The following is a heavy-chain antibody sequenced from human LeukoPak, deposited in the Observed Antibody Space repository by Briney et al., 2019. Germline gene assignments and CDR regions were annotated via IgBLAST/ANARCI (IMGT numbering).Heavy chain of an antibody. Sequence: GESLKISCAASGFTFSSYSMNWVRPAPGKGLEWVSYISSSSSTMYYADSVKGRFTISRDNAKNSLYLQMNSLRAEDTAVYYCASWNFGNWFDPWGQGTLVTVSS. D-gene: IGHD3-10*01. CDR1: GFTFSSYS. CDR2: ISSSSSTM. CDR3: ASWNFGNWFDP. J-gene: IGHJ5*02. V-gene: IGHV3-48*01.